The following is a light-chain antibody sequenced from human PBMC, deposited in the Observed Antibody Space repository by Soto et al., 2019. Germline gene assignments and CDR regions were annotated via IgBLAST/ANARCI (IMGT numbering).Light chain of an antibody. CDR2: EVS. CDR1: RSGNYNY. J-gene: IGLJ2*01. V-gene: IGLV2-14*01. CDR3: SSYSSANTVI. Sequence: QSALTQPRSVSGSPGQSVTVSCTGPRSGNYNYVSWYQHHPGKAPRLMIYEVSSRPSGVSNRFSGSKSGNTASLTISGLQAEDEAQYYCSSYSSANTVIFGGGTQLTVL.